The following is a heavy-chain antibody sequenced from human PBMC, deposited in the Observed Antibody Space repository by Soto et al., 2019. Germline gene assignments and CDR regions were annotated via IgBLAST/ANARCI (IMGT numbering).Heavy chain of an antibody. V-gene: IGHV3-30*18. J-gene: IGHJ6*02. Sequence: GGSLRLSCAASGFTFSSYGMHWVRQAPGKGLEWVAVISYDGSNKYYADSVKGRFTISRDNSKNTLYLQMNSLRAEDTAVYYCAKDLEGSSLPYYYYGMDVWGQGTTVTVSS. D-gene: IGHD6-13*01. CDR2: ISYDGSNK. CDR1: GFTFSSYG. CDR3: AKDLEGSSLPYYYYGMDV.